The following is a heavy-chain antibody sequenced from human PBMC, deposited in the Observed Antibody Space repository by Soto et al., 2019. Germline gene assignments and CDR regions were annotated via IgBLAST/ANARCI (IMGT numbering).Heavy chain of an antibody. J-gene: IGHJ6*02. V-gene: IGHV1-69*12. CDR2: IIPIFDTA. CDR3: AGHSRVVPGYYYGMDV. D-gene: IGHD3-22*01. Sequence: QVQLVQSGAAVKKPGSSVKVSCKASGGTFSSYAISWVRQAPGQGLEWMGGIIPIFDTADYAQKFKGRVTITADESTHTASMELSSIRSEDTAVYYCAGHSRVVPGYYYGMDVWGQGTTVTVSS. CDR1: GGTFSSYA.